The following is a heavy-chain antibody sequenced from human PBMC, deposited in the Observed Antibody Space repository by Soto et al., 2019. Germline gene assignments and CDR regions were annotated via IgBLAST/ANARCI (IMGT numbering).Heavy chain of an antibody. CDR2: IYYSGST. CDR3: ARHARDYYGSGSYLKWFDP. Sequence: SETLSLTCTVSGGSISSSSYYWGWLRQPPGKGLEWIGSIYYSGSTYYNPSLKSRVTISVDTSKNQFSLKLSSVTAADTAVYYCARHARDYYGSGSYLKWFDPWGQGTLVTVSS. D-gene: IGHD3-10*01. V-gene: IGHV4-39*01. CDR1: GGSISSSSYY. J-gene: IGHJ5*02.